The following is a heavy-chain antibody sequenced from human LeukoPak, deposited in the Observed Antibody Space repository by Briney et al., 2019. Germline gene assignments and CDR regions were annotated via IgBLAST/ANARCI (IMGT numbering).Heavy chain of an antibody. CDR3: ARNSVTTGYYFDY. D-gene: IGHD4-17*01. J-gene: IGHJ4*02. Sequence: PGGSLRLSCAASGFTFGSYSMHWVRRAPGKGLEWVAVISYDGRNTYYAKSVKGRFTISRDDSKNTLYLQMNSLRADDTAVYYCARNSVTTGYYFDYWGQGTLGTASS. CDR1: GFTFGSYS. V-gene: IGHV3-30*04. CDR2: ISYDGRNT.